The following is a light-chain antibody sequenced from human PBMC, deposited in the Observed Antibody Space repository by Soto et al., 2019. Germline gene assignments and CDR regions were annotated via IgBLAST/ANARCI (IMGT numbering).Light chain of an antibody. V-gene: IGLV2-14*02. CDR2: EVD. CDR1: SSDVGSYNL. J-gene: IGLJ2*01. Sequence: QSALTQPASVSGSPGQSITISCTGSSSDVGSYNLVSWYQHHPGKAPKLLIYEVDKRPSGVPDRFSGSKSGNTASLTVSGLQAEDEADYYCTSYATGDTFPFGGGTKLTVL. CDR3: TSYATGDTFP.